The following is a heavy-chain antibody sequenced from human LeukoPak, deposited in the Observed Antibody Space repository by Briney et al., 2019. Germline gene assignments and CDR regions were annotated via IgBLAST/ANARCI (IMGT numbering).Heavy chain of an antibody. CDR2: INHSGST. CDR1: GGSFSGYY. V-gene: IGHV4-34*01. J-gene: IGHJ4*02. CDR3: ARGQGGSSWHHPRSPFDY. D-gene: IGHD6-13*01. Sequence: SETLSLTCAVYGGSFSGYYWSWIRQPPGKGLEWIGEINHSGSTNYNPSLKSRVTISVDTSKNQFSLKLSSVTAADTAVYYCARGQGGSSWHHPRSPFDYWGQGTLVTVSS.